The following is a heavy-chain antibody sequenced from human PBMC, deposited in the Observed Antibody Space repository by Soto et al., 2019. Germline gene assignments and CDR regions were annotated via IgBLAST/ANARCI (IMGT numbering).Heavy chain of an antibody. CDR1: GGSVSSGRFY. V-gene: IGHV4-61*01. D-gene: IGHD6-19*01. J-gene: IGHJ4*02. CDR2: IYYSGST. CDR3: ARSGSGSGWL. Sequence: QVQLQESGPGLVKPSETLSLTCTVSGGSVSSGRFYWSWSRQPPGKGLEWIGYIYYSGSTKYNPSLRRRVTISVDTSKNQFSLKLTSVTAADTALYYCARSGSGSGWLGGQGTLVTVSS.